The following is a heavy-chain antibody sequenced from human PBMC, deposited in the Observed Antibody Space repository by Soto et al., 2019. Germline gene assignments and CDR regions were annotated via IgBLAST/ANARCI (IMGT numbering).Heavy chain of an antibody. CDR3: SRDEYGDV. D-gene: IGHD4-17*01. CDR2: MINSGNAV. Sequence: EVQLVESGGGFVQPGGSLRLSCTASGFSLSPYTMKWVRQAPGKGLEWVSYMINSGNAVYYADSVRGRFTISRDIAKNSVYLQMNSLRVDDTAVYYCSRDEYGDVWGKGTTVTVSS. J-gene: IGHJ6*04. CDR1: GFSLSPYT. V-gene: IGHV3-48*01.